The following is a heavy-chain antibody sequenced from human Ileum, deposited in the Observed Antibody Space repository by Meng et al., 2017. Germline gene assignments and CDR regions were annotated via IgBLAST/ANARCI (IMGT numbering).Heavy chain of an antibody. J-gene: IGHJ6*02. CDR3: ARSNGIVVAKYGMDV. Sequence: GESLKISCAASGFTFSSYGMHWVRQAPGKGLEGVAIIWSDGSNKVYGDSVKGRFPISRDNSKNTLYLQMNSLRAEDTAVYYCARSNGIVVAKYGMDVWGQGTTVTVSS. V-gene: IGHV3-33*01. D-gene: IGHD6-19*01. CDR2: IWSDGSNK. CDR1: GFTFSSYG.